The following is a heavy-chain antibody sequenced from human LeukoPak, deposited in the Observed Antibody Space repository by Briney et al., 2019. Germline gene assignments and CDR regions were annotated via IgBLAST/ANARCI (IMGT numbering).Heavy chain of an antibody. J-gene: IGHJ4*02. CDR2: INPNSGGT. CDR3: ARNSATNRAAKAYFDF. Sequence: ASVKVSCKASAYTFTGYYMHWVRQAPGQGLEWMGWINPNSGGTNYAQKFQGRVTMTRDTSISTAYMELSSLRSDDTAVYYCARNSATNRAAKAYFDFWGQGTLVTVSS. V-gene: IGHV1-2*02. CDR1: AYTFTGYY. D-gene: IGHD1-26*01.